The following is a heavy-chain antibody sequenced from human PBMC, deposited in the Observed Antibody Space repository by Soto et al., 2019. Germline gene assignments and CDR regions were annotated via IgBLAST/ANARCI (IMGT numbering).Heavy chain of an antibody. D-gene: IGHD1-1*01. V-gene: IGHV3-23*01. CDR3: ANWNGNYFDY. CDR1: GFTFSSYA. Sequence: PGGSLRLSCAASGFTFSSYAMNWVRQAPGKGLEWVSVISGSGGSTYYADSVKGRFTISRDNSKNTLYLQMNSLRAEDTAVYYCANWNGNYFDYWGQGTLVTVSS. J-gene: IGHJ4*02. CDR2: ISGSGGST.